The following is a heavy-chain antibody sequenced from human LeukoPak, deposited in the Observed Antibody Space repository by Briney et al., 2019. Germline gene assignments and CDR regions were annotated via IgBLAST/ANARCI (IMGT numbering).Heavy chain of an antibody. CDR2: ISSSGSTI. D-gene: IGHD3-10*01. CDR3: ARDQQWYYGSGMGGFDY. Sequence: GGSLRLSCAASGFTFSSYSMNWVRQAPGKGLEWVSSISSSGSTIYYADSVKGRFTISRDNAKNSLYLQMNSLRAEDTAVYYCARDQQWYYGSGMGGFDYWGQGTLVTVSS. J-gene: IGHJ4*02. CDR1: GFTFSSYS. V-gene: IGHV3-48*04.